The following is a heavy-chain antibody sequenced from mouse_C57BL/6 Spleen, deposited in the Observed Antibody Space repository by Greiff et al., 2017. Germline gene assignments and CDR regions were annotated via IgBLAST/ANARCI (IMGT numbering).Heavy chain of an antibody. J-gene: IGHJ4*01. V-gene: IGHV5-17*01. CDR2: ISSGSSTI. Sequence: EVKLVESGGGLVKPGGSLKLSCAASGFTFSDYGMHRVRQAPEKGLEWVAYISSGSSTIYYADTVKGRFTISRDNAKNTPFLQMTSLRSEDTAVYYGERRGVTPLDAMDYWGQGTSVTVSA. CDR3: ERRGVTPLDAMDY. CDR1: GFTFSDYG. D-gene: IGHD2-2*01.